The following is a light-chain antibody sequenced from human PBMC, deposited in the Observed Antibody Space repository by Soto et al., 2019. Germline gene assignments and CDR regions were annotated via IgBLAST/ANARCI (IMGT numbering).Light chain of an antibody. Sequence: GDSVTIVCRASQSISSYLNWYQQKPGKAPNLLIYVASNLQSGAPSRFSGSGSGTDFTLTISSLQPEDFATYFCQQSYIAPYTFGQGTKLEIK. J-gene: IGKJ2*01. CDR2: VAS. CDR3: QQSYIAPYT. V-gene: IGKV1-39*01. CDR1: QSISSY.